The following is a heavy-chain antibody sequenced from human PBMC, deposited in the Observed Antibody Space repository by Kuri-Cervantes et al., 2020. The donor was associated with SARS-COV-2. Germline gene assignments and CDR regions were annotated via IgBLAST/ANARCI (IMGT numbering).Heavy chain of an antibody. J-gene: IGHJ6*03. CDR2: INPNSGGT. CDR1: GYTFTGYY. Sequence: ASVKVSCKASGYTFTGYYMHWVRQAPGQGLEWMGWINPNSGGTNYAQKFQGRVTMTRDTSISTAYMELSRLRSDDTAVYYCASLLGWYDSSGYYHYYYMDVWGKGTTVTVSS. CDR3: ASLLGWYDSSGYYHYYYMDV. V-gene: IGHV1-2*02. D-gene: IGHD3-22*01.